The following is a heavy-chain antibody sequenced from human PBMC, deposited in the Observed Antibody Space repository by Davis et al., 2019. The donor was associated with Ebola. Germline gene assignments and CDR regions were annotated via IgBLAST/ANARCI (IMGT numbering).Heavy chain of an antibody. CDR3: ARVSVLDAFDM. Sequence: AASVKVSCKASGYTFTSYAMHWVRQAPGQRLEWMGWISAYNGNTNYAQKLQGRVTMTTDTSTSTAYMELRSLRSDDTAVYYCARVSVLDAFDMWGQGTMVTVSS. CDR1: GYTFTSYA. V-gene: IGHV1-18*01. D-gene: IGHD2/OR15-2a*01. J-gene: IGHJ3*02. CDR2: ISAYNGNT.